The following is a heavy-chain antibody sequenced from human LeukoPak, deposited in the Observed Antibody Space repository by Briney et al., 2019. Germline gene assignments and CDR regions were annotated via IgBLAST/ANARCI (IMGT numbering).Heavy chain of an antibody. CDR2: IYYNGST. Sequence: SETLSLTCTVSGGSISSYYWSWIRQPPGKGLEWIGYIYYNGSTKYNPSLKSRVTISVDTSKNQFSLKLSSVTAADTAVYYCARHGAQASSGYSDYWGQGTLVTVSS. CDR3: ARHGAQASSGYSDY. CDR1: GGSISSYY. J-gene: IGHJ4*02. V-gene: IGHV4-59*01. D-gene: IGHD3-22*01.